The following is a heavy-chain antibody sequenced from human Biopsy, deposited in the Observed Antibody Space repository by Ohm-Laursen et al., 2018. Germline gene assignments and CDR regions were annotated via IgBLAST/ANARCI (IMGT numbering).Heavy chain of an antibody. CDR1: GGSISSDY. V-gene: IGHV4-4*07. J-gene: IGHJ4*02. CDR3: ARDSPSYADYPFDY. D-gene: IGHD4-17*01. Sequence: PGTLSLTCPVSGGSISSDYWSWIRQTPGKGLEWIGRVYISGGTTYNPSLKSRVTMSLDTSKNQFSLRLRSVTAADTAVYYCARDSPSYADYPFDYWGQGTLVTVSS. CDR2: VYISGGT.